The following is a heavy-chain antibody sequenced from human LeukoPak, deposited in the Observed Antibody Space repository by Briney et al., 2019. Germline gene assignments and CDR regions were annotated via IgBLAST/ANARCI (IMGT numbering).Heavy chain of an antibody. V-gene: IGHV3-9*01. CDR2: ISWNSGSI. J-gene: IGHJ4*02. CDR3: AKDFNDYGGGGY. D-gene: IGHD4-23*01. Sequence: GRSLRLSCAASGFTFDDYAMHWVRQAPGKGLEWVSGISWNSGSIGYADSVKGRFTISRDDAKNSLYLQMNSLRAEDTALNYCAKDFNDYGGGGYWGQGTLVTVSS. CDR1: GFTFDDYA.